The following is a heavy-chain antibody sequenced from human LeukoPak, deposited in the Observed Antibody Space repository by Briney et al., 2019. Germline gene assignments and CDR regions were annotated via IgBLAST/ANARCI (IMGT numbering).Heavy chain of an antibody. J-gene: IGHJ4*02. D-gene: IGHD2-2*01. V-gene: IGHV3-23*01. CDR2: ISGSGGST. CDR1: GFTFSSYA. Sequence: SGGSLRLSCAASGFTFSSYAMSWVRQAPGKGLEWVSAISGSGGSTYYADSVKGRFTISRDNSKNTLYLQMNSLRAEDTAVYYCAKDFVSSTSCHFDYWGQGTLVTVSS. CDR3: AKDFVSSTSCHFDY.